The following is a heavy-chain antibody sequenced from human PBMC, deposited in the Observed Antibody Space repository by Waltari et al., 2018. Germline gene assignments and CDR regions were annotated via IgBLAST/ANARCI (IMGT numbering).Heavy chain of an antibody. V-gene: IGHV3-48*04. J-gene: IGHJ6*03. CDR1: GFNFSSYS. CDR2: ISSSSSTI. CDR3: ARGKWGPRGSYYYMDV. D-gene: IGHD1-26*01. Sequence: EVQLVESGGGLVQPGGSLRLSCAASGFNFSSYSMHWVRPAPGKGLEWVSYISSSSSTIYYADSVKGRFTISRDNAKNSLYLQMNSLRAEDTAVYYCARGKWGPRGSYYYMDVWGKGTTVTVSS.